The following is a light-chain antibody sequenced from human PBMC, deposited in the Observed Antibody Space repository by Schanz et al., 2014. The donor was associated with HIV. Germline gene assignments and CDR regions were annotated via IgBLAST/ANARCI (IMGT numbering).Light chain of an antibody. Sequence: ESVLTQSPGTLSLSPGERATLSCRASQTVSTDYLPWYQQKPGQAPRLLIYGASSRATGVPARFSGSGSGTEFTLTISSLQSEDFAVYYCQQRSNWPSTFGGGTKVEIK. CDR3: QQRSNWPST. CDR2: GAS. V-gene: IGKV3D-20*02. J-gene: IGKJ4*01. CDR1: QTVSTDY.